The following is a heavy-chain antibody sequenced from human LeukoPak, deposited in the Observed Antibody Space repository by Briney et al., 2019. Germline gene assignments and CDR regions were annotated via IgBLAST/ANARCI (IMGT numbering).Heavy chain of an antibody. V-gene: IGHV3-30*02. J-gene: IGHJ4*02. Sequence: GGSLRLSCAASGFTFSQNGMHWVRQAPGKGLEWMAFIEYDGNDKYFADSVKGRFTISRDNSKNMLYLQMNSLRAEDTALYYCAKDLHSSASCYWGQGALVTVSS. CDR3: AKDLHSSASCY. CDR1: GFTFSQNG. CDR2: IEYDGNDK. D-gene: IGHD3-22*01.